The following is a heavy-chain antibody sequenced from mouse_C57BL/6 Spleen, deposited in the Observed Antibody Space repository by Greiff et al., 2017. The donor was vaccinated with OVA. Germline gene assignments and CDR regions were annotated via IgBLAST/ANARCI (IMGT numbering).Heavy chain of an antibody. CDR3: ARSYDGYYGAY. D-gene: IGHD2-3*01. CDR2: INPNNGGT. V-gene: IGHV1-18*01. J-gene: IGHJ3*01. Sequence: DVQLQESGPELVKPGASVKIPCKASGYTFTDYNMDWVKQSHGKSLEWIGDINPNNGGTIYNQKFKGKATLTVDKSSSTAYMELRSLTSEDTAVYYCARSYDGYYGAYWGQGTLVTVSA. CDR1: GYTFTDYN.